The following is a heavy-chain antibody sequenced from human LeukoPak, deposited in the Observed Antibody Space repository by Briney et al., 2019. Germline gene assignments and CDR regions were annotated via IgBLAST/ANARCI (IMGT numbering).Heavy chain of an antibody. CDR3: ANGYCSSAGCATSLDY. CDR2: IWYDGSKK. CDR1: GFNFSSYG. V-gene: IGHV3-33*06. D-gene: IGHD2-15*01. Sequence: PGGSLRLSCAASGFNFSSYGIHWARQAPGKGLEWVAVIWYDGSKKYYADSVKGRFTISRDNSKNTVYLQMNSLRAEDTAVYYCANGYCSSAGCATSLDYWGQGTLVTVSS. J-gene: IGHJ4*02.